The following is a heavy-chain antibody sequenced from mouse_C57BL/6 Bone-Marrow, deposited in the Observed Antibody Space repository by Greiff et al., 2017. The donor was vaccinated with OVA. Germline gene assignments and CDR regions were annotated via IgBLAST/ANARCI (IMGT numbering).Heavy chain of an antibody. CDR3: AREEGRINYYAMDY. CDR1: GYSITSGYY. CDR2: ISYDGSN. D-gene: IGHD3-3*01. V-gene: IGHV3-6*01. J-gene: IGHJ4*01. Sequence: EVQLVESGPGLVKPSQSLSLTCSVTGYSITSGYYWNWIRQFPGNKLEWMGYISYDGSNNYNPSLQNRISITRDTSKNQFFLKLNSVTTEDTATYYCAREEGRINYYAMDYWGQGTSVTVSS.